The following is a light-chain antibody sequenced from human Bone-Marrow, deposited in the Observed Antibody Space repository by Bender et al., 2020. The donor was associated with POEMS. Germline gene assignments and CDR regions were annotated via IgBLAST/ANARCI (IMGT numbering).Light chain of an antibody. Sequence: QSALTQPASVSGSPGQSITISCTGTSSDVGSYNRVSWYQQHPGKAPKVMIYEDSKRPSGVSNRFSASKSGNTASLTVSGLQSEDEADYYCAAWDDSLNGWVFGGGTKVTVL. CDR2: EDS. V-gene: IGLV2-14*02. CDR1: SSDVGSYNR. J-gene: IGLJ3*02. CDR3: AAWDDSLNGWV.